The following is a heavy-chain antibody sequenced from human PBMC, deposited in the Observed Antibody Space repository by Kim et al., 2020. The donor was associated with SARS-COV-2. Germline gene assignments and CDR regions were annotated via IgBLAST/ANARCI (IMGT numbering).Heavy chain of an antibody. CDR3: ARDRGGGSGSYPKYYYSMDV. Sequence: SETLSLTCTVSGGSISSYYWTWIRQPPGKGLEWIGYIYYTGSTNYNPSLKSRVTISLDTSKNQFSLKLTSVTAADTAVYYCARDRGGGSGSYPKYYYSMDVWGKGTTVTVSS. V-gene: IGHV4-59*01. CDR1: GGSISSYY. J-gene: IGHJ6*03. CDR2: IYYTGST. D-gene: IGHD3-10*01.